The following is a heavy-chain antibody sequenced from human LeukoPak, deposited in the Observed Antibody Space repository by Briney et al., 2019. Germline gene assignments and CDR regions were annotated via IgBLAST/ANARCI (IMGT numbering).Heavy chain of an antibody. CDR1: GYTFHSYW. CDR2: IYPGDSDT. Sequence: GESLKISCKGSGYTFHSYWIAWVRQMPGKGLEWMGIIYPGDSDTRYSPSFQGQVTISADKSIRTAYLQWSSLKASDTAMYYCARRNGYSYGPIGYWGQGTLVTVSS. D-gene: IGHD5-18*01. V-gene: IGHV5-51*01. J-gene: IGHJ4*02. CDR3: ARRNGYSYGPIGY.